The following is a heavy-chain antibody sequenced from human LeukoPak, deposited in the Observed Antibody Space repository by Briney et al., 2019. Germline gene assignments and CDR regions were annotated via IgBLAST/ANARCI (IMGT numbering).Heavy chain of an antibody. CDR3: AKRGSAGSHYHFDC. D-gene: IGHD3-10*01. J-gene: IGHJ4*02. Sequence: GGSLRLSCTASGFIFSSYGMHWVRQGPGKGLEWVTAISYDGSNKYYADSVKGRFTISKDDSKNTLYLQMDSMGAEDTALYYCAKRGSAGSHYHFDCWGQGTLVTVSS. CDR2: ISYDGSNK. V-gene: IGHV3-30*18. CDR1: GFIFSSYG.